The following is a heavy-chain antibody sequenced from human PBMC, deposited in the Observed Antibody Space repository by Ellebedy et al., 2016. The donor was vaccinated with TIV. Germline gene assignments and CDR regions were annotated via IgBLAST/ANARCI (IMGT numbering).Heavy chain of an antibody. Sequence: SVKVSXKASGGTFSSYAISWVRQAPGQGLEWMGGIIPIFGTANYAQKFQGRVTITADKSTSTAYMELSSLRSEDTAVYYCARSGRYCSSTSCYDVPRFYYYGMDVWGQGTTVTVSS. V-gene: IGHV1-69*06. CDR3: ARSGRYCSSTSCYDVPRFYYYGMDV. D-gene: IGHD2-2*01. CDR2: IIPIFGTA. J-gene: IGHJ6*02. CDR1: GGTFSSYA.